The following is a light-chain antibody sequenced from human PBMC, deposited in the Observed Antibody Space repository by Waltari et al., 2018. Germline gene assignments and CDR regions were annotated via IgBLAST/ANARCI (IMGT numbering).Light chain of an antibody. CDR2: EVS. J-gene: IGLJ2*01. V-gene: IGLV2-8*01. CDR3: SSFAGSSQML. CDR1: SSAVGGFAY. Sequence: QSALTQPPSASGSPGQPVTISGTGTSSAVGGFAYVPWYQQHPGKVPRLMIFEVSKRPSGVPDHFSGSKSGNTASLTVSGLQVEDEADYYCSSFAGSSQMLFGGGTKLTVL.